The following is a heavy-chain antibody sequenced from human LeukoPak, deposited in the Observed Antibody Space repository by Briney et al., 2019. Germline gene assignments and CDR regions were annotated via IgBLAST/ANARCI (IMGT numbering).Heavy chain of an antibody. CDR1: GFTFSSYA. J-gene: IGHJ4*02. CDR3: ASVGGGLGEYGSGSY. V-gene: IGHV3-23*01. CDR2: ISASGGTT. Sequence: PGESLRLSCAVSGFTFSSYAMSWVRQAPGKGLEWVSGISASGGTTYYADSVKGRFTISRDNSKNTLYLQMNSLRAEDTAVYYCASVGGGLGEYGSGSYWGQGTLVTVSS. D-gene: IGHD3-10*01.